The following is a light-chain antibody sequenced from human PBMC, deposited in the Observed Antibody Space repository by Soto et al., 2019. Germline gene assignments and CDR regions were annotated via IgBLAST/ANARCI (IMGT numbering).Light chain of an antibody. CDR2: NVT. J-gene: IGLJ1*01. V-gene: IGLV2-23*02. CDR3: CSFVGVTNDV. Sequence: QSVLTQPASVSGSPGQSITISCSGNAVSYQLVSWYQQQPGKAPKLILYNVTRRPSGVSNRFSGFKSGTTASLKITGLQAEDEADYYCCSFVGVTNDVFXNGTKVTVL. CDR1: GNAVSYQL.